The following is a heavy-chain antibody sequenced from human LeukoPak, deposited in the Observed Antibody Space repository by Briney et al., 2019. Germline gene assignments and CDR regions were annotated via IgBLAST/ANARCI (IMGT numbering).Heavy chain of an antibody. CDR1: GGSFSGYY. V-gene: IGHV4-34*01. D-gene: IGHD3-3*01. CDR2: INHSGST. CDR3: ASLRYDFWSGYLGALGQDNWFDP. Sequence: SETLSLTCAVYGGSFSGYYLSWIRQPPGKGLEWIGEINHSGSTNYNPSLKSRVTISVDTSKNQFSLKLSSVTAADTAVYYCASLRYDFWSGYLGALGQDNWFDPWGQGTLVTVSS. J-gene: IGHJ5*02.